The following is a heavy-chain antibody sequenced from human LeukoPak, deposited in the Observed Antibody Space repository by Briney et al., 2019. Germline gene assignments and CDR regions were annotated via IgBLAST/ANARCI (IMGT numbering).Heavy chain of an antibody. D-gene: IGHD2-15*01. CDR1: GGSISSYY. J-gene: IGHJ4*02. V-gene: IGHV4-59*01. Sequence: SETLSLTCTVSGGSISSYYWSWIRQPPGKGLEWIGYIYYSGSTNYNPSLKSRVTISVDTSKNQCSLKLSSVTAADTAVYYCARGYCSGGSCYEFDYWGQGTLVTVSS. CDR3: ARGYCSGGSCYEFDY. CDR2: IYYSGST.